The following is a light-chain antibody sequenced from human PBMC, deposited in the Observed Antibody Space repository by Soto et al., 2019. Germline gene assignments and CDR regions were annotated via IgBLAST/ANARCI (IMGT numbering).Light chain of an antibody. CDR3: SAYTSSSTYV. CDR1: SSDVGGYNY. Sequence: QSALTQPASVSGSPGQSITISCTGTSSDVGGYNYVSWYQQHPGKAPKLMIYEVRNRPSGVSNRFSGSKSGNTASLTSSGLKAEDEADYYCSAYTSSSTYVFGTGTKLTVL. CDR2: EVR. V-gene: IGLV2-14*01. J-gene: IGLJ1*01.